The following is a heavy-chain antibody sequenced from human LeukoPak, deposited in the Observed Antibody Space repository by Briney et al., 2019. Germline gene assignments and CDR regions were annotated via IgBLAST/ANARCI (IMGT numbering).Heavy chain of an antibody. V-gene: IGHV3-20*04. CDR3: ARARFGELLSYFDY. CDR2: INWNGGST. Sequence: RPGGSLRLSCAASGFTFDDYGMSWVRQAPGEGLEWVSGINWNGGSTGYADSVKGRFTISRDNAKNSLYLQMNSLRAEDTALYYCARARFGELLSYFDYWGQGTLVTVSS. CDR1: GFTFDDYG. D-gene: IGHD3-10*02. J-gene: IGHJ4*02.